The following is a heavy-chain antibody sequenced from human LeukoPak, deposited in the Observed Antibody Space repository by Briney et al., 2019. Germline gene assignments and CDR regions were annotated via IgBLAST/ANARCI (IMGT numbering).Heavy chain of an antibody. V-gene: IGHV3-48*03. CDR2: ISRSGSTI. Sequence: GGSLRLSCAASGFTFSTYEMNWVRQAPGKGLEWISHISRSGSTIYYADSVKGRFTISRDNAQNSLYLQMNSLRAEDTALYYCARDRWGLSNYFDFWGQGALVTVSS. J-gene: IGHJ4*02. CDR1: GFTFSTYE. CDR3: ARDRWGLSNYFDF. D-gene: IGHD1-26*01.